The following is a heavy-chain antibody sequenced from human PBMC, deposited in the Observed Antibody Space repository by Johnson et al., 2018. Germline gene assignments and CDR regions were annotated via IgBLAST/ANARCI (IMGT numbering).Heavy chain of an antibody. D-gene: IGHD6-13*01. J-gene: IGHJ3*02. Sequence: QVGLGQAGGGLVGAGGSLGLWCAASRFTFSAFYMTWIRQAPGNGLEWISYISSSGDSIDYAPSVKGRFTISRDNSKNSLFLQINSLKTEDTAVYYCARFAERQGTPYSSSWYGAFDIWGHGTMLTVSS. CDR2: ISSSGDSI. CDR1: RFTFSAFY. V-gene: IGHV3-11*04. CDR3: ARFAERQGTPYSSSWYGAFDI.